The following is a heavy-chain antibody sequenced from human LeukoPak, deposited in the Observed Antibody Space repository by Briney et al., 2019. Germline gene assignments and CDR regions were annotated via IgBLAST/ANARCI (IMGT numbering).Heavy chain of an antibody. D-gene: IGHD3-10*01. V-gene: IGHV3-7*04. CDR1: GFTFSAYW. CDR2: IKQDGSEK. J-gene: IGHJ4*02. Sequence: GGSLRLSCAASGFTFSAYWMSWARQAPGKGQEWVANIKQDGSEKYYVDSVKGRFAISRDNAKNSLYLQMNSMRAEDTAVFYCARGSYYYTYWGQGTLVTASS. CDR3: ARGSYYYTY.